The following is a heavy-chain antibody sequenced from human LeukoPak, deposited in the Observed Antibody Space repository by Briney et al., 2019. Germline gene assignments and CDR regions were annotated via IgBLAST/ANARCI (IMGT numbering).Heavy chain of an antibody. CDR1: GFTFSSYE. Sequence: GGSLRLSCAASGFTFSSYEMNWVRQAPGKGLERVSYISSSGSTIYYADSVKGRFTISRDNAKNSLYLQMNSLRAEDTAVYYCARVRGEAFDIWGQGTMVTVSS. CDR2: ISSSGSTI. J-gene: IGHJ3*02. D-gene: IGHD3-10*01. CDR3: ARVRGEAFDI. V-gene: IGHV3-48*03.